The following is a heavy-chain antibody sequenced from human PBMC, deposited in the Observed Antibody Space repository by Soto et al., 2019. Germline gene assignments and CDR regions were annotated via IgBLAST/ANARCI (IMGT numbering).Heavy chain of an antibody. CDR3: ARDFDAANAFDI. CDR2: ISYSGST. V-gene: IGHV4-59*01. Sequence: QVQLQESGPGLVKPSETLSLTCTVSGGSIRGYYWSWIRQPPGTGLEWIGYISYSGSTNYNPSLKSRVTISVDTSKNQFSLRLTSMTAADTAVYYCARDFDAANAFDIWGQGTMVTVSS. CDR1: GGSIRGYY. D-gene: IGHD3-9*01. J-gene: IGHJ3*02.